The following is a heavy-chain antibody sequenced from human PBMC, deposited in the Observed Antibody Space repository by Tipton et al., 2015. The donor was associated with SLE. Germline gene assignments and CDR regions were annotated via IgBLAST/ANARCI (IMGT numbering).Heavy chain of an antibody. D-gene: IGHD7-27*01. J-gene: IGHJ3*02. CDR1: GGSISSSSYY. CDR3: ARHISPLGAFDI. V-gene: IGHV4-39*01. CDR2: IYYSGST. Sequence: TLSLTCTVSGGSISSSSYYWGWIRQPPGKGLEWIGSIYYSGSTYYNPSLKSRVTISVDTSKNQFSLKLSSVTAADTAVYYCARHISPLGAFDIWGQGTMVTVSS.